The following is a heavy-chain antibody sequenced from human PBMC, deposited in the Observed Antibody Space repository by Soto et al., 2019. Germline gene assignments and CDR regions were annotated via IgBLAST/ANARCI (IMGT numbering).Heavy chain of an antibody. D-gene: IGHD5-18*01. CDR2: IIHILGIA. J-gene: IGHJ4*02. CDR1: GGTFSSYT. Sequence: ASVNVSCKASGGTFSSYTISWVRQAPGQGLEWMGRIIHILGIANYAQKFQGRVTITADKSTSTAYMELSSLRSDDTAVYYCARDYTAMAYFDYWGQGTLVTVSS. CDR3: ARDYTAMAYFDY. V-gene: IGHV1-69*02.